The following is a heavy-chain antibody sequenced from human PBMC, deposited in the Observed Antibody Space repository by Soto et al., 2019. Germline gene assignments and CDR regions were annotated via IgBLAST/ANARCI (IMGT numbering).Heavy chain of an antibody. CDR1: GFSFGSYA. J-gene: IGHJ6*02. D-gene: IGHD2-21*01. V-gene: IGHV3-23*01. Sequence: GGSLRLSCAASGFSFGSYAMSWVRQAPGKGLEWVSLISSGSETTYYTDSVKGRFTISRDNARNTLSLQMNSLRADDTAVYYCARLSGDHSAFFSYGMDAWGQGTAVTVSS. CDR3: ARLSGDHSAFFSYGMDA. CDR2: ISSGSETT.